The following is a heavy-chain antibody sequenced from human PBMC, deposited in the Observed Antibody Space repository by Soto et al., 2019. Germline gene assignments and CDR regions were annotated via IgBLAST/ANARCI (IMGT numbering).Heavy chain of an antibody. CDR2: ISGSGGST. CDR3: ARDRALRIAARPDL. Sequence: EVQLLESGGGLVQPGGSLRLSCAASGFTFSSYAISWVRQAPGKGLEWVSAISGSGGSTYYADSVKGRFTISRDNSKNTLSLQMNSLRAEDTAVYYCARDRALRIAARPDLWGQGTLVTVSS. CDR1: GFTFSSYA. J-gene: IGHJ5*02. V-gene: IGHV3-23*01. D-gene: IGHD6-6*01.